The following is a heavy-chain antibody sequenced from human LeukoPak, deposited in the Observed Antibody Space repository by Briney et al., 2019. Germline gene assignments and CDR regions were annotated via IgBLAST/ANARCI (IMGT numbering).Heavy chain of an antibody. D-gene: IGHD3-22*01. J-gene: IGHJ4*02. CDR3: ARGPAYYYDSSGYSLDY. V-gene: IGHV3-30*19. CDR1: GFTFSSYG. CDR2: ISYDGSNK. Sequence: GGSLRLSCAASGFTFSSYGMHWVRQAPGKGLEWVAVISYDGSNKYYADSVKGRFTISRDNSKNTLYLQMNSLRAEDTAVYYCARGPAYYYDSSGYSLDYWGQGTLVTVSS.